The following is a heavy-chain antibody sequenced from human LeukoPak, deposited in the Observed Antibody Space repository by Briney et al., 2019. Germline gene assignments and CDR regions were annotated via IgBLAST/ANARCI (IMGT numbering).Heavy chain of an antibody. Sequence: PGGSLRLSCAASGFTFSSYSMNWVRQAPGKGLEWVSSISSSSSYIYYADSVKGRFTISRDNSKNTLYLQMNSLRAEDTAVYYCAKDRQRFIVGASGGLAGFDYWGLGTLVTVSS. CDR2: ISSSSSYI. CDR3: AKDRQRFIVGASGGLAGFDY. D-gene: IGHD1-26*01. CDR1: GFTFSSYS. V-gene: IGHV3-21*01. J-gene: IGHJ4*02.